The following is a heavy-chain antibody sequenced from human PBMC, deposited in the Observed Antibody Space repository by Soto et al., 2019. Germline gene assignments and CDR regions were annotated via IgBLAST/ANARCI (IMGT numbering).Heavy chain of an antibody. CDR3: AHPRGYGVFDAYDI. Sequence: GGSLRLSCVASGFTFSTYAMSWVRQAPGKGLEWVSALSPSGGETYYADSVKGRFTISRDNSMNALYLQMNSLRVEDTAVYYCAHPRGYGVFDAYDIWGQGTMVTVSS. CDR2: LSPSGGET. V-gene: IGHV3-23*01. J-gene: IGHJ3*02. CDR1: GFTFSTYA. D-gene: IGHD4-17*01.